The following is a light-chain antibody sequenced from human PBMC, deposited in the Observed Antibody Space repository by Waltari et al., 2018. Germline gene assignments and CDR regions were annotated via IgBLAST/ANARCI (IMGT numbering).Light chain of an antibody. V-gene: IGLV4-69*01. Sequence: QLVLTQSPSASASLGASVKLACTLSSGHSNNVNAWPPQRPEKGPRYLLKINTDGSHNRGDDVPERFSGSSSGAERYLTISSLQSEDEADYFCQTGGHGTWVFGGGTKLTVL. CDR3: QTGGHGTWV. J-gene: IGLJ3*02. CDR2: INTDGSH. CDR1: SGHSNNV.